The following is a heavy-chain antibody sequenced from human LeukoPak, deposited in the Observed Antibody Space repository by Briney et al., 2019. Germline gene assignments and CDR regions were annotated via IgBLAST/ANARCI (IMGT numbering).Heavy chain of an antibody. CDR1: GFIFGSYA. J-gene: IGHJ5*01. V-gene: IGHV3-30-3*01. D-gene: IGHD3-16*01. CDR2: ISYDGSKK. Sequence: GGSLRLSCTASGFIFGSYAMHWVRQAPGRGLEWVAVISYDGSKKYYADSVKGRFTISRDNSKSTLYLQMNTLSAEDTAVYSCAREAFGQIWFDSWGQGTLVTVSS. CDR3: AREAFGQIWFDS.